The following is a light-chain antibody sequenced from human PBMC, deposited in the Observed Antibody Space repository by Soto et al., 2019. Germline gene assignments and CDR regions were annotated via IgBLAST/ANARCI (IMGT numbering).Light chain of an antibody. V-gene: IGLV2-14*01. J-gene: IGLJ1*01. CDR3: RSYTNINARACV. CDR1: SGDIGSYNR. CDR2: EVT. Sequence: QSALTQPASVSGSPGQSITISCTGTSGDIGSYNRVSWYQQHPGKAPKLIIYEVTDRPSGVSNRFSGSESGNTASLTISGLQAEDEAEYYCRSYTNINARACVFGTGTKLTVL.